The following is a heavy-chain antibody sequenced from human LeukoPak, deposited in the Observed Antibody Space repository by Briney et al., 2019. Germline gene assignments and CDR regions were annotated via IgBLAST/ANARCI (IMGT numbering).Heavy chain of an antibody. V-gene: IGHV3-21*01. D-gene: IGHD4-23*01. Sequence: GRSLRLSCAASGFVFSTNSMGSVRHAAGRGLEWVSWISSSNGHIFHADSVRGRFTLSRDDAKKSLHLQMNSLSAEDTAVYYCVGKAGGGNSWFDSWGQGTLVTVS. J-gene: IGHJ5*01. CDR1: GFVFSTNS. CDR2: ISSSNGHI. CDR3: VGKAGGGNSWFDS.